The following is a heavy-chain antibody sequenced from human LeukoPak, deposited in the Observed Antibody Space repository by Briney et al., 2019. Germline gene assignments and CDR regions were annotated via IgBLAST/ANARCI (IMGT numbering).Heavy chain of an antibody. D-gene: IGHD5-18*01. J-gene: IGHJ6*02. CDR1: GYTFTGYY. Sequence: GASVKVSCKASGYTFTGYYMHWVRQAPGQGLEWMGWINPNSGGTNYAQKFQGWVTMTRDTSISTAYMELSRLRSDDTAVYYCARAGYSYGTGYYYGMDAWGQGTTVTVSS. CDR3: ARAGYSYGTGYYYGMDA. V-gene: IGHV1-2*04. CDR2: INPNSGGT.